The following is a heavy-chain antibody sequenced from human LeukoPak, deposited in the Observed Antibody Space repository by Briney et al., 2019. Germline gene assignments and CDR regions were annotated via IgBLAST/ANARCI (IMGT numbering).Heavy chain of an antibody. CDR3: ARSIAARRGYWFDP. D-gene: IGHD6-6*01. CDR1: GGSISSGDYY. CDR2: IYYSGST. J-gene: IGHJ5*02. V-gene: IGHV4-30-4*08. Sequence: PSETLSLTCTVSGGSISSGDYYWSWIRQPPGKGLEWIGYIYYSGSTYYNPSLKSRVTISVDTSKNQFSLKLSSVTAADTAVYYCARSIAARRGYWFDPWGQGTLVTVSS.